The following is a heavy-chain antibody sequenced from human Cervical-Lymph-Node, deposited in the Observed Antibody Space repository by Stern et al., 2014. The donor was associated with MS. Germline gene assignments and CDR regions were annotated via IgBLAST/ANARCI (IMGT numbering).Heavy chain of an antibody. J-gene: IGHJ4*02. D-gene: IGHD3-22*01. CDR2: MNPNSGNT. Sequence: VQLVESGAEVKKPGASVKVSCKASGYTFTSYDINWVRQATGQGIEWMGWMNPNSGNTGYAQKFQGRVTMTRNTTISTAYMELSSLSSEDTAVYYGARAYYDSSGYSVPFDYWGQGTLVTVSS. CDR1: GYTFTSYD. CDR3: ARAYYDSSGYSVPFDY. V-gene: IGHV1-8*01.